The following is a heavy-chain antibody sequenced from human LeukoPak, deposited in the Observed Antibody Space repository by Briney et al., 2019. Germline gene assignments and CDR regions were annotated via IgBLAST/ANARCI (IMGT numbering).Heavy chain of an antibody. CDR1: GYTFTSYG. V-gene: IGHV1-18*01. Sequence: ASVKVSCKASGYTFTSYGISWVRQAPGQGLEWMGWISAYNGNTNYAQKLQGRVTMTTDTSTSTAYMELRSLRSDDTAVYYCARDPPTLYDILTGYYGLLDYWGQGTLVTVSS. CDR3: ARDPPTLYDILTGYYGLLDY. CDR2: ISAYNGNT. D-gene: IGHD3-9*01. J-gene: IGHJ4*02.